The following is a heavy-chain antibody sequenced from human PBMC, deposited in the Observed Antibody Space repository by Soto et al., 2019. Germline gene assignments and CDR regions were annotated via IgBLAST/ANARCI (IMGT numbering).Heavy chain of an antibody. Sequence: ASVKVSCKASGYTFTSYYMHWVRQAPGQGLEWMGMINPSGGGTTYAQKFQGRFTISRDNAKNSLYLQMNSLRAEDTAVYYCARDGEGRCSGGSCYYYYGMDVWGQGTTVTV. D-gene: IGHD2-15*01. J-gene: IGHJ6*02. CDR3: ARDGEGRCSGGSCYYYYGMDV. CDR2: INPSGGGT. V-gene: IGHV1-46*01. CDR1: GYTFTSYY.